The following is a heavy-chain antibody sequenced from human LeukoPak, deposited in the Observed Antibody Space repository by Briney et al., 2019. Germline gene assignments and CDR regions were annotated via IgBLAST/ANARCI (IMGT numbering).Heavy chain of an antibody. Sequence: GESLKISCKGSGYSFTSYWIGWVRQMPGKGLEWMGIIYPGDSDTRYSPSFKGQVTISADKSISTAYLQWSSLKASDTAMYYCARLAQQLVPPYYYYGMDVWGQRTTVTVSS. CDR3: ARLAQQLVPPYYYYGMDV. D-gene: IGHD6-13*01. V-gene: IGHV5-51*01. J-gene: IGHJ6*02. CDR2: IYPGDSDT. CDR1: GYSFTSYW.